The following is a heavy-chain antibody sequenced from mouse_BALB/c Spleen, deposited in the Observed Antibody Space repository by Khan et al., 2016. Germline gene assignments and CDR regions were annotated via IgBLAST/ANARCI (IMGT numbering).Heavy chain of an antibody. V-gene: IGHV3-1*02. CDR2: IHYSGTT. Sequence: EVQLQESGPDLVKPSQSLSLTCTVTGYSITSGYSWHWIRQFPGNKLEWMAYIHYSGTTYYNPSLKSRISLTRNPSKNQFFLQLNSVTTEDTATYYCARWFLSWFAYWGQGTLVTVSA. D-gene: IGHD2-2*01. CDR3: ARWFLSWFAY. J-gene: IGHJ3*01. CDR1: GYSITSGYS.